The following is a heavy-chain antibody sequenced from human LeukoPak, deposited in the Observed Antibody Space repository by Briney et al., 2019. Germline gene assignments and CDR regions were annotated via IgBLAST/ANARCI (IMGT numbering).Heavy chain of an antibody. CDR2: IYTSGST. V-gene: IGHV4-4*07. Sequence: SETLSLTCTVSGGSISSYYWSWIRQPAGKGLEWIGRIYTSGSTNYNPSLKSRVTISVDTSKNQFSLKLSSVTAADTAVYYCARLGYSSGWYYYYYYMDVWGKGTTVTISS. J-gene: IGHJ6*03. CDR3: ARLGYSSGWYYYYYYMDV. CDR1: GGSISSYY. D-gene: IGHD6-19*01.